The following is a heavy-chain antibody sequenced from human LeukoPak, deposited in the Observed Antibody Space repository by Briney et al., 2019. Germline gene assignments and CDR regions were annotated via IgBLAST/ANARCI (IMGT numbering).Heavy chain of an antibody. J-gene: IGHJ4*02. CDR3: AREGGFYRPLDY. D-gene: IGHD3-3*01. V-gene: IGHV4-4*02. Sequence: SETLSLTCGVSGGSVINTNWWTWARQPPGKGLEWIGEVHLDGRTNYNPSLESRLTMSVDVSENQVSLKLTSVTAADTAVYYCAREGGFYRPLDYSGQGTLVTVSS. CDR1: GGSVINTNW. CDR2: VHLDGRT.